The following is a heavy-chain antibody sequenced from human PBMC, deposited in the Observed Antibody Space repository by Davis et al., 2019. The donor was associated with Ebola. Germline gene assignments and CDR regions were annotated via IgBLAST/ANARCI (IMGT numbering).Heavy chain of an antibody. D-gene: IGHD2-2*01. V-gene: IGHV1-3*01. CDR2: INAGNGNT. CDR1: GGTFSSYA. CDR3: ATCCSSTSLDYYYMDV. J-gene: IGHJ6*03. Sequence: ASVKVSCKASGGTFSSYAISWVRQAPGQRLEWMGWINAGNGNTKYSQKFQGRVTITRDTSASTAYMELSSLRSEDTAVYYCATCCSSTSLDYYYMDVWGKGTTVTVSS.